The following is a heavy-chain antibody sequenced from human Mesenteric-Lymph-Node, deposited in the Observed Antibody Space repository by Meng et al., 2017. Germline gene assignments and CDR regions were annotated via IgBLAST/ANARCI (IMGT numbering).Heavy chain of an antibody. CDR1: GFTFNSYA. CDR2: ISYDGSNK. CDR3: ASLRIVEMATKGPPLDV. Sequence: GGSLRLSCAASGFTFNSYAMDWVRQAAGKGLEWVAVISYDGSNKYYADSVKGRFTVSRDNSKNTLYLQMNSLGVEDMAVYYCASLRIVEMATKGPPLDVWGQGTTVTVSS. J-gene: IGHJ6*02. V-gene: IGHV3-30*01. D-gene: IGHD5-24*01.